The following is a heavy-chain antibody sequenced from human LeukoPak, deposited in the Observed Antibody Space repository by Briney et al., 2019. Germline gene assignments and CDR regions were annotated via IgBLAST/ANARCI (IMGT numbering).Heavy chain of an antibody. J-gene: IGHJ3*02. V-gene: IGHV4-4*07. Sequence: SETLSLTCTVSGGSISSYYWSWIRQPAGKGLEWIGRIYTSGSTNYNPSLKSRVTISLDTSKNQFSLKLSSVTAADTAVYYCARDPNMVRGVIGAFEIWGQGTMVTVSS. CDR1: GGSISSYY. CDR3: ARDPNMVRGVIGAFEI. CDR2: IYTSGST. D-gene: IGHD3-10*01.